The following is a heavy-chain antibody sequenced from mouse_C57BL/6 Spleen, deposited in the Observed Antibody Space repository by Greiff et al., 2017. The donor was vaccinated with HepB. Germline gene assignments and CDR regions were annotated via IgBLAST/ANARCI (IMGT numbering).Heavy chain of an antibody. V-gene: IGHV1-4*01. CDR2: INPSSGYT. J-gene: IGHJ2*01. Sequence: VQLQQSGAELARPGASVKMSCKASGYTFTSYTMHWVKQRPGQGLEWIGYINPSSGYTKYNQKFKDKATLTVDKSSSTAYMQLSSLTSEDSAVYYCARGLRRDFDYWGQGTTLTVSS. D-gene: IGHD2-4*01. CDR3: ARGLRRDFDY. CDR1: GYTFTSYT.